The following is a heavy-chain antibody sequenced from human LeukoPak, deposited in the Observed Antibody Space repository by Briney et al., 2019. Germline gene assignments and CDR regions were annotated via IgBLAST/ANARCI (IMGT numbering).Heavy chain of an antibody. J-gene: IGHJ4*02. Sequence: PGGSLRLSCAVSGFTFSSYSIDWVRQAPGKGREWVSYISSSRSYIYYADSVKGRFTIPRDNEKNSVYLQMNSLRDEDTAVYYCARVYRSGYSVDYWGQGTLVTVSS. CDR2: ISSSRSYI. CDR1: GFTFSSYS. D-gene: IGHD6-19*01. CDR3: ARVYRSGYSVDY. V-gene: IGHV3-48*02.